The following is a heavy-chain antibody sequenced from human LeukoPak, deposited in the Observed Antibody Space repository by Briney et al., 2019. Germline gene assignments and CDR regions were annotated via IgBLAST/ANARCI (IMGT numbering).Heavy chain of an antibody. CDR3: ARGTEHSPGYFDY. V-gene: IGHV3-30*04. D-gene: IGHD2-8*02. Sequence: GGSLRLSCAASGFTFSGYAMHWVRQAPGKGLEWVAVISYDGSNKYYADSVKGRFTISRDNSKNTLYLQMNSLRAEDTAVYYCARGTEHSPGYFDYWGRGTLVTVSS. CDR1: GFTFSGYA. J-gene: IGHJ4*02. CDR2: ISYDGSNK.